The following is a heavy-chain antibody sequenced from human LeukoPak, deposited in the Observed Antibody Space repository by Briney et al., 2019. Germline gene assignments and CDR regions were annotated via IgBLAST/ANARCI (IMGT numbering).Heavy chain of an antibody. V-gene: IGHV6-1*01. CDR3: TRENDYLDY. J-gene: IGHJ4*02. CDR1: GDSVSNYSAA. CDR2: TYYRARCYS. Sequence: SQTLSLTCAISGDSVSNYSAAWNWIRQSPSRGLEGLGRTYYRARCYSDYAVSVKGRITITPEPSTNQFSLKLQSVTPEDTAVYYCTRENDYLDYWGLGILVTVS.